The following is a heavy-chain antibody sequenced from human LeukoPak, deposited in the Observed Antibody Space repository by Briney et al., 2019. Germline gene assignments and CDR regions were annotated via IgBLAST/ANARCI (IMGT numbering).Heavy chain of an antibody. J-gene: IGHJ6*03. CDR1: RFTFSIYG. CDR3: AKDPNLWFGSPYYMDV. V-gene: IGHV3-30*02. D-gene: IGHD3-10*01. Sequence: PGGSLRLSCAASRFTFSIYGMHWVRQAPGKGLEWVAFIRYDGSNKYYADSVKGRFTISRDNSKNTLYLQMNSLRAEDTAVYYCAKDPNLWFGSPYYMDVWGKGTTVTVSS. CDR2: IRYDGSNK.